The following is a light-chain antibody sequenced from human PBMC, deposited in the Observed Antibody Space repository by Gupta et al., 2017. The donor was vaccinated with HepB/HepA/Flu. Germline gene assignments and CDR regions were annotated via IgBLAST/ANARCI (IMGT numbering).Light chain of an antibody. CDR3: SSYTSSSTLVV. Sequence: SDVGGYNYVSWYQQHPGKAPTLIIYDVSNRPSGVSNRFSGSKSGNTASLTISGLQAEDEADYYCSSYTSSSTLVVFGGGTKLTVL. CDR1: SDVGGYNY. V-gene: IGLV2-14*03. J-gene: IGLJ2*01. CDR2: DVS.